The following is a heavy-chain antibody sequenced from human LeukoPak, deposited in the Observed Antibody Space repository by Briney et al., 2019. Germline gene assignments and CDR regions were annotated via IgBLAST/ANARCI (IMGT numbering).Heavy chain of an antibody. V-gene: IGHV3-53*01. CDR3: AREKRVVWGFDI. CDR1: GFTVSSNY. CDR2: IYSGGST. D-gene: IGHD3-16*01. Sequence: PGGSLRLSCAASGFTVSSNYMSWVRQAPGKGLEWVSIIYSGGSTYYADSVKGRFTISRDNSKNTLYLQMNSLRAEDTAVYYCAREKRVVWGFDIWGQGTMVTVSS. J-gene: IGHJ3*02.